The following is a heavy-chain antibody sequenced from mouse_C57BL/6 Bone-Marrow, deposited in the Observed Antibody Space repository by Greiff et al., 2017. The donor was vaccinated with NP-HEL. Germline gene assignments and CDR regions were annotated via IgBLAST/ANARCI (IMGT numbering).Heavy chain of an antibody. Sequence: EVKVVESGGDLVKPGGSLKLSCAASGFTFSSYGMSWVRQTPDKRLAWVATISSGGSYTYYPDSVKGRFTISRDNAKNTLYLQMSSLKSEDTAMYYCARQGDYGNYVPWFAYWGQGTLVTVSA. CDR1: GFTFSSYG. CDR3: ARQGDYGNYVPWFAY. CDR2: ISSGGSYT. V-gene: IGHV5-6*01. J-gene: IGHJ3*01. D-gene: IGHD2-1*01.